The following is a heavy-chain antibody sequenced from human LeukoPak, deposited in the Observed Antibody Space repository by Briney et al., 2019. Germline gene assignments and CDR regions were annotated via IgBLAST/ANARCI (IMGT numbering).Heavy chain of an antibody. Sequence: GGSLRLSCAASGFTFSSYWMTWVRQAPGKGLDWVANINQDRSERYYVDSVKGRFTISRGNTRNSLYLQMNSLRVEDTAVYYCTLGRGSAYWGQGTLVTVSS. CDR2: INQDRSER. CDR1: GFTFSSYW. V-gene: IGHV3-7*01. D-gene: IGHD3-3*02. J-gene: IGHJ4*02. CDR3: TLGRGSAY.